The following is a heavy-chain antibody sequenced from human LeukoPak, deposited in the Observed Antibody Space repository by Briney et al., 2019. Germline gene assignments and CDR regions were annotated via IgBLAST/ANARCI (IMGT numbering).Heavy chain of an antibody. Sequence: ASVKVSCKASGYTFTGYYMHWVRQAPGQGLEWMGWINPNSGGTNYAQKFQGRVPMTRDTSISTAYMELSRLRSDDTAVYYCARDGQLRRAFDIWGQGTMVTVSS. J-gene: IGHJ3*02. CDR2: INPNSGGT. CDR3: ARDGQLRRAFDI. V-gene: IGHV1-2*02. CDR1: GYTFTGYY. D-gene: IGHD2-2*01.